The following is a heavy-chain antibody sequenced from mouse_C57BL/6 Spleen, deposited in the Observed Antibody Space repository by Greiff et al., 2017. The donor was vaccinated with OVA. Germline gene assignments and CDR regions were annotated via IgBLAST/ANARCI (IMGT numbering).Heavy chain of an antibody. Sequence: DVMLVESGGGLVKPGGSLKLSCAASGFTFSSYTMSWVRQTPEKRLEWVATISGGGGNTYYPDSVKGRFTISRDNAKNTLYLQMSSLRSEDTALYYCARHGDYDGGVDYWGQGTTLTVSS. CDR3: ARHGDYDGGVDY. CDR1: GFTFSSYT. D-gene: IGHD2-4*01. CDR2: ISGGGGNT. V-gene: IGHV5-9*01. J-gene: IGHJ2*01.